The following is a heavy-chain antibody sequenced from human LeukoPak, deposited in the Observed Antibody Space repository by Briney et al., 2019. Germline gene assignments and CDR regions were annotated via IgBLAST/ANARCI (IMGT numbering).Heavy chain of an antibody. D-gene: IGHD1-26*01. J-gene: IGHJ4*02. V-gene: IGHV3-66*01. Sequence: GGPLRLSCAASGFTVSSNYMSWVRQAPGKGLEWVSVIYSGGSTYYADSVKGRFTISRDNAKNSLYLQMNSLRAEDTAVYYCARETNSGDEWEPPASLDHWGQGTLVTVSS. CDR1: GFTVSSNY. CDR3: ARETNSGDEWEPPASLDH. CDR2: IYSGGST.